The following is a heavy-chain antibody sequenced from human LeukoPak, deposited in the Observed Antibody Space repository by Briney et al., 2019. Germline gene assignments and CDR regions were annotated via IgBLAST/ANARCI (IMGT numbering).Heavy chain of an antibody. CDR1: GGSISSGDYY. Sequence: SETLSLTCTVSGGSISSGDYYWSWVRQPPGKGLEWIGYIYYSGSTYYNPSLKSRVTISVDTSKNQFSLKLSSVTAADTAVYYCAREFGTTVTNELGYWGQGTLVTVSS. D-gene: IGHD4-17*01. V-gene: IGHV4-30-4*01. CDR3: AREFGTTVTNELGY. J-gene: IGHJ4*02. CDR2: IYYSGST.